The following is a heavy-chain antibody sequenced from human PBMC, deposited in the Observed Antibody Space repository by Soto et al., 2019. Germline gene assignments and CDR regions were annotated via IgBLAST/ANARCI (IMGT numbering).Heavy chain of an antibody. D-gene: IGHD3-3*01. CDR1: GGTISGYY. Sequence: SETLSLTCTVTGGTISGYYRTWIRQSAGGGLEWIGRIYSSGSTNYNPSLKSRVTISLDTSMNHFSLRLSSVTAADTAVYYCARGQRFSDWFDPWGQGTLVTVS. CDR3: ARGQRFSDWFDP. J-gene: IGHJ5*02. V-gene: IGHV4-4*07. CDR2: IYSSGST.